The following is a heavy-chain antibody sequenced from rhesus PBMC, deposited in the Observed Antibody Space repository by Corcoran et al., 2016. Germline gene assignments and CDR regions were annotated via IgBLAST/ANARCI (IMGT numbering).Heavy chain of an antibody. CDR1: GGSISGYY. CDR2: IYGGSGST. CDR3: ARRTRYNWNDGDY. D-gene: IGHD1-7*02. V-gene: IGHV4-143*01. Sequence: QVQLQESGPGVVKPSETLSLTCAVSGGSISGYYLWSWIRQPPGKGLEWIGYIYGGSGSTSYNPSLKSRFIISIDTSQDQFSLKLSSVTAADPAVYYCARRTRYNWNDGDYWGQGVLVTVSS. J-gene: IGHJ4*01.